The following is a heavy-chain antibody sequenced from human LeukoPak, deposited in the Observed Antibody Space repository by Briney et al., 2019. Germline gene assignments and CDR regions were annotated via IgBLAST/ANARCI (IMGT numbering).Heavy chain of an antibody. CDR3: ASSSIAVAVPTCIDY. D-gene: IGHD6-19*01. Sequence: ASVKISCKASGGTFSSYGISWVRQAPGQGLEWMGGIIPIFGTAYYAQNFHDRVTITADKSTSTAYMELSSLRSEDTAVYYCASSSIAVAVPTCIDYWGQGTLVTVSS. CDR1: GGTFSSYG. CDR2: IIPIFGTA. J-gene: IGHJ4*02. V-gene: IGHV1-69*06.